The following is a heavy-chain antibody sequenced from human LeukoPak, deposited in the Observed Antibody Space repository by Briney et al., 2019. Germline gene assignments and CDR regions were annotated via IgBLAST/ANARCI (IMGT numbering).Heavy chain of an antibody. J-gene: IGHJ6*02. D-gene: IGHD3-3*01. CDR2: IIPILGIA. V-gene: IGHV1-69*04. Sequence: SVKVSCKASGGTFSSYAISWVRQAPGQGLEWMGRIIPILGIANYAQKFQGRVTITADKSTSTAYMELSSLRSEDTAVYYCARSDYDFWSGYHYYGMDVWGQGTTVTVSS. CDR3: ARSDYDFWSGYHYYGMDV. CDR1: GGTFSSYA.